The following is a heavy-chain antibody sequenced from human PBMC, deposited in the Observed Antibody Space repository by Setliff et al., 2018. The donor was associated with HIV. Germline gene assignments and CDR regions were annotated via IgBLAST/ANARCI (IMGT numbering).Heavy chain of an antibody. CDR1: GYTFDGHY. Sequence: ASVKVSCKTSGYTFDGHYLHWVRQAPGQGLEWMGRISPNNFNTQYAKNFQGRVTMTWDTSTSTGYMEVYRLRSDDTAVYFCARSCRSSGYCHVDYWGQGTLVTVSS. J-gene: IGHJ4*02. CDR3: ARSCRSSGYCHVDY. V-gene: IGHV1-2*06. D-gene: IGHD3-22*01. CDR2: ISPNNFNT.